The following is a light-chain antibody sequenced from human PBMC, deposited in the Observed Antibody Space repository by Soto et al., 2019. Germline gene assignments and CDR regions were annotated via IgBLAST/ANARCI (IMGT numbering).Light chain of an antibody. CDR1: QSISSW. V-gene: IGKV1-5*01. CDR3: QQYGGFSRT. Sequence: DIQMTQSPSTLSASVGDRVTITCRASQSISSWLAWYQQKPGKAPNLLIYDASSLESGVPPRFSGSGSGTEFTLAIRSLQPDDFATYYGQQYGGFSRTFGQGTKVEIK. J-gene: IGKJ1*01. CDR2: DAS.